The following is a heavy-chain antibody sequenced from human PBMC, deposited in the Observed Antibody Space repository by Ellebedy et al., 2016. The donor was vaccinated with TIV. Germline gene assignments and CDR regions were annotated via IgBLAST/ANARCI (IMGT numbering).Heavy chain of an antibody. CDR3: SRGRLEMATTFDY. Sequence: GESLKISCAASGFTFSSYAMSWVRQAPGKGLEWVGFIRSKSFGGSTAYAASVKGRFTVSRDVSKSIAYLQMNSLKTEDTAVYYCSRGRLEMATTFDYWGQGTLVTVSS. V-gene: IGHV3-49*04. J-gene: IGHJ4*02. CDR2: IRSKSFGGST. D-gene: IGHD5-24*01. CDR1: GFTFSSYA.